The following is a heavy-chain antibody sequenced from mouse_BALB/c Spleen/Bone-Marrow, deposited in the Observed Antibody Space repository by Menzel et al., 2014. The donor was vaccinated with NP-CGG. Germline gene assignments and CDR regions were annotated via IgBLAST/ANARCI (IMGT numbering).Heavy chain of an antibody. CDR3: GRGNYGSSYAMDY. Sequence: LQLQESGAELASPGASVTLSCKASGYTFTDHIMNWVKKRPGQGLEWIGRIYPESGETNYNQKFMGKATFSVDRSSSTVYMVLNSLTSEDPAVYYCGRGNYGSSYAMDYWGQGTSVTVSS. CDR1: GYTFTDHI. J-gene: IGHJ4*01. V-gene: IGHV1-11*01. CDR2: IYPESGET. D-gene: IGHD1-1*01.